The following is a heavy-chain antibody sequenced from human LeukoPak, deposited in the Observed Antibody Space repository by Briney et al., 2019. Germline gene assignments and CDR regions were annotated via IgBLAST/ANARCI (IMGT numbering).Heavy chain of an antibody. V-gene: IGHV1-69-2*01. J-gene: IGHJ4*02. CDR2: VDPEDGGT. CDR3: ATVSPYYYDSSGYYYPLDY. CDR1: GYTFTDYY. D-gene: IGHD3-22*01. Sequence: ASVKVSCKVSGYTFTDYYMHWVQQAPGKGLEWMGLVDPEDGGTIYAEKFQGRVTITGDTSTDTAYMELSSLRSEDTAVYYCATVSPYYYDSSGYYYPLDYWGQGTLVTVSS.